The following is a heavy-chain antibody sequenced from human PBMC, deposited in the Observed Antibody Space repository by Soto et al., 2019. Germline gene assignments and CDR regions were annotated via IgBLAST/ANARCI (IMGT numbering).Heavy chain of an antibody. CDR1: GFTFSSYG. J-gene: IGHJ4*02. Sequence: QVQLVESGGGEVQPGRSLRLSCAASGFTFSSYGMHWVRQAPGKGLEWVAVIWYDGSNKYYADSVKGRFSISRDNSKSTGYLQMNSRSAEDTAVSYCARGQYDSSGYEGGFFDYWGQGTLVTVSA. D-gene: IGHD3-22*01. CDR2: IWYDGSNK. V-gene: IGHV3-33*01. CDR3: ARGQYDSSGYEGGFFDY.